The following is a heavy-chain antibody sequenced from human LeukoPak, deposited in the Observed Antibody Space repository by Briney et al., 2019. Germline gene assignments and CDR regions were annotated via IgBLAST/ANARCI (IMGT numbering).Heavy chain of an antibody. CDR1: GYTFTSYA. CDR2: ISAYNGNT. Sequence: ASVKVSCKASGYTFTSYAISWVRQAPGQGLEWMGWISAYNGNTNYAQKVQGRVTMTTDTSTSTAYMELRSLRSDDTAVYYCARASGDNSGPFRGYYYGMEVWGRGTTVTVSS. CDR3: ARASGDNSGPFRGYYYGMEV. D-gene: IGHD3-22*01. V-gene: IGHV1-18*01. J-gene: IGHJ6*02.